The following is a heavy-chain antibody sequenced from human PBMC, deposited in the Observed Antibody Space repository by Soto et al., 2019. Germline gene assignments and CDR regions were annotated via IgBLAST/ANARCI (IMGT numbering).Heavy chain of an antibody. D-gene: IGHD3-10*01. CDR2: IYYSGSS. V-gene: IGHV4-31*03. Sequence: SETLSLTCTVSGDSISRNGHFWTWIRQHPGKGLEWIGYIYYSGSSYYNPSLRSRVIISVDTSKIQFSLSLTAVTAADTAVYYCARGTMLRGPGYYYAMDIWGQGTTVTVSS. CDR3: ARGTMLRGPGYYYAMDI. J-gene: IGHJ6*02. CDR1: GDSISRNGHF.